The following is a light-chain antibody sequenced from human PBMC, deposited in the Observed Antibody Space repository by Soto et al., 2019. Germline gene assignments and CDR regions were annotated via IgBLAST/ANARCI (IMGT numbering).Light chain of an antibody. CDR2: EVT. Sequence: QSALTQPPSASGSPGQSVTISCTGTSSDVGGYNYVPWYQQHPDKAPKLMIYEVTKRPSGVPDRFSGSKSGNTASLTVSGLQAEDEADYYCASYAGSNNFVVFGGGTKLTVL. J-gene: IGLJ2*01. CDR1: SSDVGGYNY. CDR3: ASYAGSNNFVV. V-gene: IGLV2-8*01.